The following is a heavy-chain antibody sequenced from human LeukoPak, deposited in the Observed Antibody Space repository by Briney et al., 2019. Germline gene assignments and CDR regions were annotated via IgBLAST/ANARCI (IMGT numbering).Heavy chain of an antibody. CDR2: INGDGSSI. CDR1: GFSITNHW. V-gene: IGHV3-74*01. CDR3: RGFPIFLPYVFDI. D-gene: IGHD2-21*01. J-gene: IGHJ3*02. Sequence: GGSLRLSCAATGFSITNHWMHWVRQVPGKGLVWVARINGDGSSIAYADSVKGRFTISRDNANNALYLQMNSLRAEDTAVYHCRGFPIFLPYVFDIWGQGTMVTVSS.